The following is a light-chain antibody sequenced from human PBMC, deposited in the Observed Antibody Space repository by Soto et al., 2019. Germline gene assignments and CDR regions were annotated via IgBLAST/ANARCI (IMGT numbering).Light chain of an antibody. CDR2: AAS. CDR1: QGISSY. CDR3: QQINSYPLT. J-gene: IGKJ4*01. Sequence: DIQLTQSPSNLSASIGEKVTTTCRSSQGISSYLAWYQQKPWKAAKLLIYAASTLQTGVPSRFSGSGSGTEFTLTISSLQPEDFATYYCQQINSYPLTFGGGTKVDIK. V-gene: IGKV1-9*01.